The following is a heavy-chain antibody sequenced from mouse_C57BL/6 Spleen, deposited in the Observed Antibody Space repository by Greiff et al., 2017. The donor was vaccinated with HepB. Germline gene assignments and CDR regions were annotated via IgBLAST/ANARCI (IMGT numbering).Heavy chain of an antibody. CDR2: IDPSDSET. CDR1: GYTFTSYW. Sequence: QVQLQQPGAELVRPGSSVKLSCKASGYTFTSYWMHWVKQRPIQGLEWIGNIDPSDSETHYNQKFKDKATLTVDKSSSTAYMQLSSLTSEDSAVYYCARYGDYSTYFDYWGQGTTLTVSS. D-gene: IGHD2-5*01. CDR3: ARYGDYSTYFDY. J-gene: IGHJ2*01. V-gene: IGHV1-52*01.